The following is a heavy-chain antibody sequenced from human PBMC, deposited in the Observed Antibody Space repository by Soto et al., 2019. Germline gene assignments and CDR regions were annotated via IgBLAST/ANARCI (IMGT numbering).Heavy chain of an antibody. CDR2: ISIDGSRT. Sequence: PGGSLRLSCAASGFTFSSYTMNWVRQAPEKGLEYVSFISIDGSRTHYADSVKGRFTISRDNSKNTLYLQMNSLRAEDTAVYYCAKDGSHNFDYWGQGTLVTVSS. CDR3: AKDGSHNFDY. D-gene: IGHD1-26*01. CDR1: GFTFSSYT. J-gene: IGHJ4*02. V-gene: IGHV3-64*04.